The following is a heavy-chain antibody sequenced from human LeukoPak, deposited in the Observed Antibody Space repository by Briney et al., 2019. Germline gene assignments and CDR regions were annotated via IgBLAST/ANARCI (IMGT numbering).Heavy chain of an antibody. CDR1: GFTFTNYA. Sequence: GGSLRLSCAASGFTFTNYAMSWVRRAPEKGLEWVSSVSGRGGSTYYEDSVKGRFTISRDNSKNSLYLQMNSLRAEDTAVYYCAKDGVRNYDTYYYYGMDVWGRGTQVTVSS. V-gene: IGHV3-23*01. J-gene: IGHJ6*02. D-gene: IGHD3-16*01. CDR3: AKDGVRNYDTYYYYGMDV. CDR2: VSGRGGST.